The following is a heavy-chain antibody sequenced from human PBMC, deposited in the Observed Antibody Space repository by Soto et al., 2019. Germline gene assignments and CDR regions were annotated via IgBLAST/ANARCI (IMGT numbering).Heavy chain of an antibody. J-gene: IGHJ4*02. V-gene: IGHV3-49*03. CDR2: IRSKAYGGTT. D-gene: IGHD3-10*01. Sequence: GGSLRLSCTASGFTFGDYAMSWFRQAPGKGLEWVGFIRSKAYGGTTEYAASVKGRFTISRDDSKSIAYLQMNSLKTEDTAVYYCTPSYYYGSGRPPRFQVDFDYWGQGTLVTVSS. CDR3: TPSYYYGSGRPPRFQVDFDY. CDR1: GFTFGDYA.